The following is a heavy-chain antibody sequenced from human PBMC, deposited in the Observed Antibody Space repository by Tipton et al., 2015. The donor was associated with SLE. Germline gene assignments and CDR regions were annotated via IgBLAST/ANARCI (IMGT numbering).Heavy chain of an antibody. CDR1: GGSISSGSYY. V-gene: IGHV4-61*02. Sequence: TLSLTCTVSGGSISSGSYYWSWIRQTAGKGLEWIGRIYTSGSTNYNPSLKSRVTISVDTSKNQFSLKLSSVTAADTAVYYCARERWYSSSWYLDYWGQGTLVTVSS. D-gene: IGHD6-13*01. CDR2: IYTSGST. CDR3: ARERWYSSSWYLDY. J-gene: IGHJ4*02.